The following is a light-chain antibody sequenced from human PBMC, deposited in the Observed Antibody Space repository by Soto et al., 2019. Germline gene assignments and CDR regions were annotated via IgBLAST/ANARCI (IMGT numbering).Light chain of an antibody. V-gene: IGLV2-14*01. CDR2: EVS. CDR3: SSYTSSSTLV. CDR1: SSDVGGYNY. J-gene: IGLJ2*01. Sequence: QPVLTRPASVSGSPGQSITISCTGTSSDVGGYNYVSWYQQHPGKAPKVVIYEVSNRPSWISNRFSGSKSGNTASLTISGLQAEDEADYYCSSYTSSSTLVFGGGTKVTVL.